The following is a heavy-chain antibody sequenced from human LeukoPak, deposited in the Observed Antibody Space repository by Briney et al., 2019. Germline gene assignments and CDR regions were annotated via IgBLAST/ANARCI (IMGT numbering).Heavy chain of an antibody. V-gene: IGHV1-18*01. D-gene: IGHD4-23*01. Sequence: GASVKVSCKASGYTFTSYGISWVRQAPGQGLEWMGWISAYNGNTNYAQKLQGRVTMTTDTSTSTAYMELRSLRSDDTAVYYCARDRVRYYDGNYYYGMDVWGQGTTVTVSS. CDR1: GYTFTSYG. J-gene: IGHJ6*02. CDR2: ISAYNGNT. CDR3: ARDRVRYYDGNYYYGMDV.